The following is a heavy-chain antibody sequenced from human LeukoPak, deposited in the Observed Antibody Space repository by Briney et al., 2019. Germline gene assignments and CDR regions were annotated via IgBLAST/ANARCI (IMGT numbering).Heavy chain of an antibody. V-gene: IGHV3-74*01. CDR1: GFTFSDYW. CDR3: AREAKVGGALQY. CDR2: INTDGSFT. Sequence: GGSLRLSCAASGFTFSDYWMHWVRQAPGKCLVWVSRINTDGSFTRYADSVQGRFTISRDTAKNTLFLQMNSLRAEDTAVYYCAREAKVGGALQYWGQGILVTVST. J-gene: IGHJ4*02. D-gene: IGHD1-26*01.